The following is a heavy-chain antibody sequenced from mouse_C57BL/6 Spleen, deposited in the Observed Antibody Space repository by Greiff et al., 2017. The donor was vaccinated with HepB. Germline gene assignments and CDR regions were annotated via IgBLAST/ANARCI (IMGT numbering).Heavy chain of an antibody. J-gene: IGHJ1*03. CDR2: ISSGSSTI. V-gene: IGHV5-17*01. CDR3: AREVSTMIKYFDV. CDR1: GFTFSDYG. Sequence: EVKLMESGGGLVKPGGSLKLSCAASGFTFSDYGMHWVRQAPEKGLEWVAYISSGSSTIYYADTVKGRFTISRDNAKNTLFLQMTSLRSEDTAMYYCAREVSTMIKYFDVWGTGTTVTVSS. D-gene: IGHD2-4*01.